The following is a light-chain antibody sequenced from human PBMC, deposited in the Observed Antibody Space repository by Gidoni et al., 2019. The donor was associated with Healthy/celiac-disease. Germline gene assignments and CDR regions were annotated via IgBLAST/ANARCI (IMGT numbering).Light chain of an antibody. Sequence: DIPMTQSPSTLSASVGDSVTITCRASQSISSWLAWYQQKPGKAPKLLIYKASSLESGVPSRFSGSGSGTEFTLTISSLQPDDFATYYCQQYNSYPGTFGQGTKVEIK. CDR2: KAS. CDR1: QSISSW. CDR3: QQYNSYPGT. V-gene: IGKV1-5*03. J-gene: IGKJ1*01.